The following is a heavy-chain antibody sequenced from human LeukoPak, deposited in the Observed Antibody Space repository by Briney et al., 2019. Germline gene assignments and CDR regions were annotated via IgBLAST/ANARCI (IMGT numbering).Heavy chain of an antibody. CDR3: TREGIDWLFFDY. Sequence: GGSLRLSCAASGFTFSGSAMHWVRQASGKGLEWVGRIRSKANSYATAYAASVKGRFTISRDDSKNTAYLQMNSLKTEDTAVYYCTREGIDWLFFDYWGQGTLVTVSS. D-gene: IGHD3-9*01. V-gene: IGHV3-73*01. CDR1: GFTFSGSA. CDR2: IRSKANSYAT. J-gene: IGHJ4*02.